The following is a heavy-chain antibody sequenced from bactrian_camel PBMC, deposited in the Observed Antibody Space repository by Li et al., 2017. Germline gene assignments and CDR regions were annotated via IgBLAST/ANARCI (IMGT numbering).Heavy chain of an antibody. CDR2: IFPTNRNT. Sequence: HVQLVESGGGSVEAGGSLKLTCTASRVTYSGYCFGWFRQAAGQGREGVAAIFPTNRNTRYADSVKGRFTISQDSTRDTVYLQMNSLKPEDTALYYCAASAWVGDPLKRREYSYWGQGTQVTVS. V-gene: IGHV3S1*01. CDR1: RVTYSGYC. CDR3: AASAWVGDPLKRREYSY. J-gene: IGHJ4*01. D-gene: IGHD5*01.